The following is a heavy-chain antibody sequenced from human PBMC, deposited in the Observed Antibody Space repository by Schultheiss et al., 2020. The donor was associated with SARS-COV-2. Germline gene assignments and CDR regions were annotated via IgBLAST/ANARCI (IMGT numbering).Heavy chain of an antibody. CDR2: VYPGDSDP. V-gene: IGHV5-51*01. D-gene: IGHD6-13*01. CDR3: ARLSKAYSSPGGVRY. J-gene: IGHJ4*02. CDR1: GYIFTNYW. Sequence: GGSLRLSCKASGYIFTNYWIGWVRQMPGKGLEWMGSVYPGDSDPTHSPSFQGQVTISADKSISTAFLQWSSLKASDTAMYYCARLSKAYSSPGGVRYWGQGTLVTVSS.